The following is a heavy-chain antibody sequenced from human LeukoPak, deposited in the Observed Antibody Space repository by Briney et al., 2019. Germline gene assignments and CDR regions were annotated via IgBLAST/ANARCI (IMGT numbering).Heavy chain of an antibody. D-gene: IGHD3-10*02. Sequence: GGSLRLSCAASGFTFSSYWMSWVRQAPGKGLEWVSYISSSGSTIYYADSVKGRFTISRDNAKNSLYLQMNSLRAEDTAVYYCAELGITMIGGVWGKGTTVTITS. CDR3: AELGITMIGGV. CDR1: GFTFSSYW. V-gene: IGHV3-48*04. J-gene: IGHJ6*04. CDR2: ISSSGSTI.